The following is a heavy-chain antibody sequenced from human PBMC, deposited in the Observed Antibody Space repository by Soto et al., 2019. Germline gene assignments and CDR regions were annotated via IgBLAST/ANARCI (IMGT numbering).Heavy chain of an antibody. CDR2: IDPSDSYT. CDR3: ARKRGGFITGYYCGRAV. J-gene: IGHJ6*04. CDR1: GYSFTSYW. D-gene: IGHD3-3*01. V-gene: IGHV5-10-1*01. Sequence: GESLKISCKGSGYSFTSYWISWVRQMPGKGLEWMGRIDPSDSYTNYSPSFQGHVTISADKSISTAYLQWSSLKASDTAMYYCARKRGGFITGYYCGRAVWCKGTRVPSPS.